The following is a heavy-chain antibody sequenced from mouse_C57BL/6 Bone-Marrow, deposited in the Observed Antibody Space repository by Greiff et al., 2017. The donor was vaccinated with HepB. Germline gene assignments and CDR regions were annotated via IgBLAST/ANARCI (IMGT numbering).Heavy chain of an antibody. V-gene: IGHV1-55*01. CDR3: ARGGYYGSSYAMDY. Sequence: QVQLQQPGAELVKPGASVKMSCKASGYTFTSYWLTWVKQRPGQGLEWIGDIYPGSGSTNYNEKFKSKATLTVDTSSSTAYMQLSSLTSEDSAVYYWARGGYYGSSYAMDYWGQGTSVTVSS. J-gene: IGHJ4*01. CDR1: GYTFTSYW. D-gene: IGHD1-1*01. CDR2: IYPGSGST.